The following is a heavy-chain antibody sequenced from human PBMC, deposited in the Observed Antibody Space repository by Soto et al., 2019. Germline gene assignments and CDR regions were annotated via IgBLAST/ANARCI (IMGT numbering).Heavy chain of an antibody. V-gene: IGHV4-31*03. D-gene: IGHD6-13*01. CDR2: IYYSGST. Sequence: SETLALTCTVSGGSISSGGYYWSWIRQHPGKGLEWIGYIYYSGSTSYNQSLKSRLTISVDTSKNHFSLKLSSVTAADTSFYYCARAAMGGSSWPFDYWGQGTLLTVSS. CDR3: ARAAMGGSSWPFDY. CDR1: GGSISSGGYY. J-gene: IGHJ4*02.